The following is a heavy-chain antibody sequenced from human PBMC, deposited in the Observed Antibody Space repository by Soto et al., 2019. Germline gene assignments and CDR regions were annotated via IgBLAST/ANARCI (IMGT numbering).Heavy chain of an antibody. Sequence: GGSLRLSCAVVGMTVSGKKYVAWVRQAPGKGLEWVSGVYDADGKYYADSVKGRFTTSRDSSKTIVYLEMNDLGPEDTAIYYCATWLQREHAYDVWGQGTTVTVSS. CDR3: ATWLQREHAYDV. D-gene: IGHD1-1*01. V-gene: IGHV3-53*01. CDR2: VYDADGK. J-gene: IGHJ3*01. CDR1: GMTVSGKKY.